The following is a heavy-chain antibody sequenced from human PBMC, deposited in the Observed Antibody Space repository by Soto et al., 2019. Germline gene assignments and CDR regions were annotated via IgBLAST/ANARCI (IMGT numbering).Heavy chain of an antibody. CDR1: GFTFSSYA. D-gene: IGHD5-12*01. V-gene: IGHV3-23*01. J-gene: IGHJ4*02. CDR3: AKVGGVATIPAPSYFDY. Sequence: GGSLRLSCAASGFTFSSYAMSWVRQAPGKGLEWVSAISGSGGSTYYADSVKGRFTISRDNSKNTLYLQMNSLRAEDTAVYYCAKVGGVATIPAPSYFDYWGQGTLVTVSS. CDR2: ISGSGGST.